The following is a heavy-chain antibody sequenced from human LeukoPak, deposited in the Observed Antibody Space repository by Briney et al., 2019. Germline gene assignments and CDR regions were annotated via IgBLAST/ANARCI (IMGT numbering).Heavy chain of an antibody. CDR1: GYTFTSYG. CDR3: ARVTRFYYYYYMDV. V-gene: IGHV1-18*01. CDR2: ISAYNGNT. J-gene: IGHJ6*03. Sequence: ASVKVSCKASGYTFTSYGISWVRQAPGQGLEWMGWISAYNGNTNYAQKLQGRVTMTTDTSTSTAYMELSSLRSEDTAVYYCARVTRFYYYYYMDVWGKGTTVTISS.